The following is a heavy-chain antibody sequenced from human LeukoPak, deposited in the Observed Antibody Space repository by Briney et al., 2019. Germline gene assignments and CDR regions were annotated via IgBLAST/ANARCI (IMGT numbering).Heavy chain of an antibody. J-gene: IGHJ6*03. D-gene: IGHD3-16*02. CDR2: IYSGGST. CDR1: GFTVSSNY. Sequence: PGGSLRLSCAASGFTVSSNYMSWVRQAPGKGLEWVSVIYSGGSTYYADSVKGRFTISRDNSKNTLYLQMNSLRAEDTAVYYCARVIVSGYYYYYMDVWGKGTTVTISS. V-gene: IGHV3-53*01. CDR3: ARVIVSGYYYYYMDV.